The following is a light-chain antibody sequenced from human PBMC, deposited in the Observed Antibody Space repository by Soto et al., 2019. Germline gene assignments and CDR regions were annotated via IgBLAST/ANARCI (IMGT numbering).Light chain of an antibody. J-gene: IGKJ1*01. CDR3: QQYNNWPPWT. V-gene: IGKV3-15*01. CDR1: PSVTNF. Sequence: EIVLMHSPATLSLSPGERATLSCRASPSVTNFLAWYQQKPGQAPRLLIYGASTRATGIPARFSGSGSGTEFTLTISSLQSEDFAVYYCQQYNNWPPWTFGQGTKVDI. CDR2: GAS.